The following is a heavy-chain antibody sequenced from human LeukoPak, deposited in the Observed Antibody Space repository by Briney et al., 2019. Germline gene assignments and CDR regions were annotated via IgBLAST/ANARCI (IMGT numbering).Heavy chain of an antibody. Sequence: VASVKVSCKASGYTFTSYGISWVRQAPGQGLEWMGWISAYNGNTNYAQKLQGRVTMTTDTSTSTAYMELRSLRSDDTAVYYCARYYDILTGYSPIDYWGQGTLVTVSS. V-gene: IGHV1-18*01. CDR2: ISAYNGNT. CDR1: GYTFTSYG. CDR3: ARYYDILTGYSPIDY. J-gene: IGHJ4*02. D-gene: IGHD3-9*01.